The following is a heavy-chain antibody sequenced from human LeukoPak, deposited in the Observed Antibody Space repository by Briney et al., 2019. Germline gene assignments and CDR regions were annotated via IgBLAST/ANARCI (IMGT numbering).Heavy chain of an antibody. Sequence: PSETLSLTCSVSGASISSYYWSWIRQSPGKGLEWIGYIYNNGTTNYNPSLKSRVSISKDVSKNQFSLRVTSVTAADTAVYYCARVGGAPLGAFDIWGQGTVVTVSS. V-gene: IGHV4-59*01. CDR1: GASISSYY. J-gene: IGHJ3*02. D-gene: IGHD3-16*01. CDR2: IYNNGTT. CDR3: ARVGGAPLGAFDI.